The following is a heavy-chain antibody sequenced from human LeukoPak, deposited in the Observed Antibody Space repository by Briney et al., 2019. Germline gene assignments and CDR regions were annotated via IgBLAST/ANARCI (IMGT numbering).Heavy chain of an antibody. CDR2: IYYSGST. V-gene: IGHV4-59*08. J-gene: IGHJ3*02. CDR3: ARLGITGTTSDAFDI. D-gene: IGHD1-7*01. CDR1: GGSMSSYY. Sequence: SETLSLTCTVSGGSMSSYYWSWIRQPPGKGLEWIGYIYYSGSTNYNPSLKSRVTISVDTSKNQFSLKLSSVTAADTAVYYCARLGITGTTSDAFDIWGQGTMVTVSS.